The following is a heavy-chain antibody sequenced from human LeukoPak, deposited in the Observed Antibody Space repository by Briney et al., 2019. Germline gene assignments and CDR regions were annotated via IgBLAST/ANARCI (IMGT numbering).Heavy chain of an antibody. J-gene: IGHJ4*02. Sequence: TVKVYCKASGGTFSSYAISWVRQAPGQGLEWMGGIIPIFGTANYAQKFQGKVTITADESTYTAYMELSSLRSEDTAVYYCARGWDYDSGGRPTAYVYWGQGTLVSVSS. CDR3: ARGWDYDSGGRPTAYVY. CDR2: IIPIFGTA. V-gene: IGHV1-69*13. CDR1: GGTFSSYA. D-gene: IGHD3-22*01.